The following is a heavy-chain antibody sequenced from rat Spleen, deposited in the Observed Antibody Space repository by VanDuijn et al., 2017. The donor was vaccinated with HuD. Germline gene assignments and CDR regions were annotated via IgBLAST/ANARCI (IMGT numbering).Heavy chain of an antibody. V-gene: IGHV3-1*01. CDR1: GYSITSNF. J-gene: IGHJ2*01. Sequence: EVQLQESGPGLVKPSQSLSLTCSVTGYSITSNFWGWIRKFPGNKMEWIGHISYSGSTSYNPSLKSRISITRETSKNQFFLQLNSVTTEDTDTYYCARYKDYFDYWGQGVMVTVSS. CDR2: ISYSGST. CDR3: ARYKDYFDY.